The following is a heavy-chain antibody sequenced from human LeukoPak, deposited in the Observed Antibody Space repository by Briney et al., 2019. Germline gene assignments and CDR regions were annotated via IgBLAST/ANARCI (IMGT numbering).Heavy chain of an antibody. CDR1: GASFSSGDQY. Sequence: SQTLSLTSTVSGASFSSGDQYWNWIRQRPGEGLEWIGSIHPSGALYNNPSLESRVTISIDTSKNQFSLNLNSVAAADTAVYFCSRGLDSRKLGYWGQGTLVTVSS. J-gene: IGHJ4*02. D-gene: IGHD3-22*01. CDR2: IHPSGAL. CDR3: SRGLDSRKLGY. V-gene: IGHV4-31*03.